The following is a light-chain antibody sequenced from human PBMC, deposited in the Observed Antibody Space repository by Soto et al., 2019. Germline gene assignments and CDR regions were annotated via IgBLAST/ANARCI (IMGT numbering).Light chain of an antibody. J-gene: IGKJ4*01. CDR3: IQALQTPFT. CDR2: LGS. Sequence: DIVMTQSPLSLPVTPGEPASISCRSSQSLLHSSGRYYLDWYLQKPGQSPQLLIYLGSHRASGVPDRFSGSGSGTDFTLTISRVEAEDVGIYYCIQALQTPFTFGEGTRAEIK. CDR1: QSLLHSSGRYY. V-gene: IGKV2-28*01.